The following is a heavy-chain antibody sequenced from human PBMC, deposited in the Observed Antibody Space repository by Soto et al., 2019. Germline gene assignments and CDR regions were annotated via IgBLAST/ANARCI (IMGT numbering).Heavy chain of an antibody. J-gene: IGHJ4*02. CDR1: GFTFSSYA. D-gene: IGHD3-10*01. CDR2: ISGSGGST. Sequence: GGSLRLSCAASGFTFSSYAMSWVRQAPGKGLEWVSAISGSGGSTYYADSVKGRFTISRVNSKNTLYLQMNSLRAEDTAVYYCAKDARRFGELSLQWLVTPYFDYWGQGTLVTVSS. V-gene: IGHV3-23*01. CDR3: AKDARRFGELSLQWLVTPYFDY.